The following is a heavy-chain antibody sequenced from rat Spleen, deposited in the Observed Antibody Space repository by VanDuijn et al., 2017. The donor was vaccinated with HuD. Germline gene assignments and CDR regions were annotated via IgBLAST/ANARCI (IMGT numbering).Heavy chain of an antibody. CDR2: MWSDGNT. J-gene: IGHJ3*01. CDR1: GISLTKYH. V-gene: IGHV2-32*01. CDR3: ARGWAY. Sequence: QVQLKESGPGLVQPSQTLSLTCNGSGISLTKYHVHWVRQPPGQGLEWMGGMWSDGNTSYNSGLKSRLSISRDTSKSQVFLKVNSLQTEDTATYYCARGWAYWGQGTLVTVSS. D-gene: IGHD1-12*02.